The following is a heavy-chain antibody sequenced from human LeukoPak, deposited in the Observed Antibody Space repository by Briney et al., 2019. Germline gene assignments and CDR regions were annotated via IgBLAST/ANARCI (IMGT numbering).Heavy chain of an antibody. CDR1: GCTFSSYS. CDR2: ITSSSDYI. Sequence: PGGSLRLSCTASGCTFSSYSMNWVRQAPGKGLEWVSSITSSSDYIYYADSVKGRFTISRDNAENSLHLQMNSLRADDTAVYYCAREFKSGYGMWAWGQGTLVTVSS. D-gene: IGHD5-18*01. CDR3: AREFKSGYGMWA. J-gene: IGHJ5*02. V-gene: IGHV3-21*01.